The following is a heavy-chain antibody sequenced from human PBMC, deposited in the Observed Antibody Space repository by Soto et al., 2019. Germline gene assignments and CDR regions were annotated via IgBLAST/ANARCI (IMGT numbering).Heavy chain of an antibody. J-gene: IGHJ4*01. CDR1: GHSPRRGGYY. D-gene: IGHD3-10*01. Sequence: KLSLTCTGSGHSPRRGGYYWSCLRPHPRPGLEWVGYIYFTGSTLYNPSLKSRLAMSLDTSKNQFSLRLTSVTAADTAVYFCSRDGESGLQPFWAQGTPATGS. V-gene: IGHV4-31*03. CDR2: IYFTGST. CDR3: SRDGESGLQPF.